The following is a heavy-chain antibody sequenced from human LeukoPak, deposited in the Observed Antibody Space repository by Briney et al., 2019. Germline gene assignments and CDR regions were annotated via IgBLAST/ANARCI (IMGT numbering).Heavy chain of an antibody. J-gene: IGHJ4*02. CDR1: GFTFSSYG. D-gene: IGHD2-15*01. CDR2: ISYDGRNK. CDR3: AKDLVVAPHDWVFFDY. Sequence: PGGSLRLSCAASGFTFSSYGMHWVRQAPGKGLEWVAVISYDGRNKYYADSVKGRFTISRDNSKNTLYLQMNSLRAEDTAVYYCAKDLVVAPHDWVFFDYWGQGTLVTVSS. V-gene: IGHV3-30*18.